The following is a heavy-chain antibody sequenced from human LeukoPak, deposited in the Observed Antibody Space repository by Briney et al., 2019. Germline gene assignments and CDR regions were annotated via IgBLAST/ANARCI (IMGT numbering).Heavy chain of an antibody. D-gene: IGHD1-26*01. CDR3: ARRGGSGRAFDY. CDR1: GGSISSGSYY. V-gene: IGHV4-61*02. CDR2: IYTSGST. J-gene: IGHJ4*02. Sequence: PSETLSLTCTVSGGSISSGSYYWSWIRQPAGTGLEWIGRIYTSGSTNYNPSLKSRVTISVDTSKNQFSLKLSSVTAAGTAVYYCARRGGSGRAFDYWGQGTLVTVSS.